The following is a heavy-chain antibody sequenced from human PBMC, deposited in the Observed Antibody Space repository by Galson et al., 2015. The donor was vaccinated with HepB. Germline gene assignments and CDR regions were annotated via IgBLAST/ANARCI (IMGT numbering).Heavy chain of an antibody. CDR1: GFTFNSHH. Sequence: SLRLSCAASGFTFNSHHMHWVRQAPGQGLEWVAAICFDGSNEFYADSVKGRFTVSRDNSKSMLYLQMSSLRFEDTALYYCVKEQTNHYFDYWGQGTLVTVSS. J-gene: IGHJ4*02. CDR3: VKEQTNHYFDY. CDR2: ICFDGSNE. D-gene: IGHD1-14*01. V-gene: IGHV3-30*04.